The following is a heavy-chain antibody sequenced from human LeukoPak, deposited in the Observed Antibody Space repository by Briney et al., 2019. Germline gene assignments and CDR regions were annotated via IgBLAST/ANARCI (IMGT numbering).Heavy chain of an antibody. V-gene: IGHV3-21*04. CDR1: GFTFISYS. D-gene: IGHD3-9*01. Sequence: GGSLRLSCAASGFTFISYSMNWVRQAPGKGLEWVSSISTSSSYIYCADSVKGRFTISRDNAKNSLYLQMNSLRAEDSAVYYCARSPDILTGEDFDYWGQGTLVTVSS. CDR3: ARSPDILTGEDFDY. J-gene: IGHJ4*02. CDR2: ISTSSSYI.